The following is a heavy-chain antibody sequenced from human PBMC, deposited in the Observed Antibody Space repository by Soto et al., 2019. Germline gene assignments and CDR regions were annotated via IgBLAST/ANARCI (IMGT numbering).Heavy chain of an antibody. CDR2: VFHSGNS. Sequence: VQLQESGPGLVKPSGTLSLTCAVSGGSISSDNSWTWVRQPPGKGLEWIGEVFHSGNSNSNPSLKSRVTMSVVKSENQFSLRLNSVTAADTAVYYCARRQRFDFWSSYSYSNHGMDVWGQGTKVAVSS. J-gene: IGHJ6*02. D-gene: IGHD3-3*01. CDR1: GGSISSDNS. CDR3: ARRQRFDFWSSYSYSNHGMDV. V-gene: IGHV4-4*02.